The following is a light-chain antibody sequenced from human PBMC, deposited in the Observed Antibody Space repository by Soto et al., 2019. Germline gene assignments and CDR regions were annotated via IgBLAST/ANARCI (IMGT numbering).Light chain of an antibody. Sequence: NFMLTQPHSVSESPGKTVTISCTRTSGSIASNYVQWYQQRPGSSPTTVIYEDNQRPSGVPERFSGSIDSSSNSASLTISGLKTKDEADYYCQTYDSSNQVFGGGTTLT. J-gene: IGLJ3*02. CDR3: QTYDSSNQV. V-gene: IGLV6-57*01. CDR2: EDN. CDR1: SGSIASNY.